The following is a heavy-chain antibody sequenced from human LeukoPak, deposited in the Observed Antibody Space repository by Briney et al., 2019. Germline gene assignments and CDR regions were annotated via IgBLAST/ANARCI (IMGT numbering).Heavy chain of an antibody. CDR3: ARGKRGVRHNWFDP. Sequence: SETLSLTCAVYGGSFGGYYWSWFRKPPGKGLEWIGEINHSGSTNYNPSLKSRVTISVDTSKNQFSLKLSSVTAADTAVYYCARGKRGVRHNWFDPWGQGTLVTVSS. D-gene: IGHD3-10*01. V-gene: IGHV4-34*01. J-gene: IGHJ5*02. CDR2: INHSGST. CDR1: GGSFGGYY.